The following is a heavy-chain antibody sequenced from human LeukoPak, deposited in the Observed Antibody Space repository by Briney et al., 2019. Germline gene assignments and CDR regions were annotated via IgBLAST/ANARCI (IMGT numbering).Heavy chain of an antibody. CDR3: ARGRVVIPEGPDY. J-gene: IGHJ4*02. D-gene: IGHD3-10*01. Sequence: GTSLRLSCAVSGFTISSHGMHWVRQAPGKGPEWVAMIAYHGNTEYYGDSVKGRFTISRDNSKNTLYLQMNSLRAEDTAVYYRARGRVVIPEGPDYWGQGTLVTVSS. CDR2: IAYHGNTE. V-gene: IGHV3-30*03. CDR1: GFTISSHG.